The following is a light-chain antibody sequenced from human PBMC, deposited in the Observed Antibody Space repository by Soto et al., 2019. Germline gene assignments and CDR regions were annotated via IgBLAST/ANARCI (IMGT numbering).Light chain of an antibody. V-gene: IGKV1-9*01. CDR3: KQSRSFPLT. J-gene: IGKJ4*01. Sequence: DIQLTQSPSFLSASVVDRVTITCLASQGISSYLAWYQQKPGKAPKLLIYAASTLQSGVPSRFSGSGSGTEFTLTISSLQPEDFATYYCKQSRSFPLTFGGGTKVDIK. CDR1: QGISSY. CDR2: AAS.